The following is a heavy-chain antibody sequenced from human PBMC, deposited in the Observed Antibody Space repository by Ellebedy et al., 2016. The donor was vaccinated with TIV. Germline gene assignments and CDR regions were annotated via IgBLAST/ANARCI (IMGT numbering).Heavy chain of an antibody. CDR1: GGTSNTYV. Sequence: ASVKVSCKASGGTSNTYVISWVRQAPGQGLEWMGRIIPILGMTNYAQKFQGRVTITADRFTSTAYMELTSLRSEDTAVYYCARADSTVGPTFVDYWGQGTLVTVSS. V-gene: IGHV1-69*04. D-gene: IGHD1-26*01. CDR3: ARADSTVGPTFVDY. J-gene: IGHJ4*02. CDR2: IIPILGMT.